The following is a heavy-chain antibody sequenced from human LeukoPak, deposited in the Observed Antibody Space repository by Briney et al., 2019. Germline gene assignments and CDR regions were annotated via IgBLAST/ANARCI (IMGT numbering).Heavy chain of an antibody. CDR1: GGSISSTTYY. V-gene: IGHV4-39*01. CDR3: ARCSGGSCFKGLDY. CDR2: IYYSGST. D-gene: IGHD2-15*01. Sequence: SETLYLTCTVSGGSISSTTYYWVWIRQPPGKGLEWIGSIYYSGSTYYNPSLKSRVTISVDTSKNQFSLKLSSVTAADTGLYYCARCSGGSCFKGLDYWGQGILVTVSP. J-gene: IGHJ4*02.